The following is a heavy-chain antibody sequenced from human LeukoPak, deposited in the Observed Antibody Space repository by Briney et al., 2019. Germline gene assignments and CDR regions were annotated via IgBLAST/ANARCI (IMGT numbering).Heavy chain of an antibody. CDR2: ISGSGGST. V-gene: IGHV3-23*01. D-gene: IGHD2-2*02. J-gene: IGHJ5*02. CDR3: VKPHRAYCSSTSCSTAFDP. Sequence: PGGSLRLSCAASGFTFSSYAMSWVRQAPGKGLEWVSAISGSGGSTYYADSVKGRFTISRDNSKNTLYLQMNSLRAEDTAVYYCVKPHRAYCSSTSCSTAFDPWGQGTLVTVSS. CDR1: GFTFSSYA.